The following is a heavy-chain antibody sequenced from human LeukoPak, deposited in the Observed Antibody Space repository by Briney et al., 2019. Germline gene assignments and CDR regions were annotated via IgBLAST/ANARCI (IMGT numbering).Heavy chain of an antibody. J-gene: IGHJ4*02. CDR1: GGSISGSSYY. CDR3: ARVKSGSSGYDVFDY. Sequence: SETLSLTCTVSGGSISGSSYYWGWIRQPPGKGLEWIGSIYYSGSTYYNPSLKSRVTISVDTSKNQFSLKLSSVTAADTAVYYCARVKSGSSGYDVFDYWGQGTLVTVSS. D-gene: IGHD3-22*01. V-gene: IGHV4-39*07. CDR2: IYYSGST.